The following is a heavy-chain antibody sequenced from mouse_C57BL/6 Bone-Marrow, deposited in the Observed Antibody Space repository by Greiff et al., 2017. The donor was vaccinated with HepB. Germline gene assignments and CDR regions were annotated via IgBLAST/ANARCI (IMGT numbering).Heavy chain of an antibody. D-gene: IGHD1-1*01. V-gene: IGHV2-9*01. CDR2: IWGGGST. J-gene: IGHJ4*01. Sequence: VKLMESGPGLVAPSQSLSITCTVSGFSLTSYGVDWVRQPPGKGLEWLGVIWGGGSTNYNSALMSRLSISKDNSKSQVFLKMNSLQTDDTAMYYCTKHYGSSLYYYAMDYWGQGTSVTVSS. CDR1: GFSLTSYG. CDR3: TKHYGSSLYYYAMDY.